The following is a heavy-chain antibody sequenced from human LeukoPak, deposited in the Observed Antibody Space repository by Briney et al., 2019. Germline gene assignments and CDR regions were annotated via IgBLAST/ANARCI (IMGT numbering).Heavy chain of an antibody. Sequence: RGSLRLSPAASGFIPCNYWMSSVRPAPGKGGEWVANIKQDGSEKYNVDSVKGRFTISRDNAKNSLYLQMSSLRAEDTAVYYCASGYRTFDYWGQGTLVTVSS. CDR2: IKQDGSEK. CDR1: GFIPCNYW. D-gene: IGHD5-24*01. V-gene: IGHV3-7*03. CDR3: ASGYRTFDY. J-gene: IGHJ4*02.